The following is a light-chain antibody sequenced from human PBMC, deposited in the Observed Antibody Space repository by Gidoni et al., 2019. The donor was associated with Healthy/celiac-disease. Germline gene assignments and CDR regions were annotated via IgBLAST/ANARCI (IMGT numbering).Light chain of an antibody. J-gene: IGKJ1*01. CDR3: QQYNSYSWT. CDR1: QSLSSW. CDR2: KAS. Sequence: QMTQSPSTLSASVGDRVTIICRASQSLSSWLAWYQQKPGKAPKLLIYKASSLESGVPARFSGSGSGTEFTLTISSLQPDDFATYYCQQYNSYSWTFGQGTKVEIK. V-gene: IGKV1-5*03.